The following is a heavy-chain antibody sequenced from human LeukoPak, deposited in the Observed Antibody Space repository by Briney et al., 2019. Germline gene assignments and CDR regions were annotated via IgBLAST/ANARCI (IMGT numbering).Heavy chain of an antibody. CDR3: ARDSDYYDSSGYYYFDY. Sequence: ASVKVSCKASGYTFTRNGICWVRQAPGQGLEWMGWISGYNGNTKYAQKFQGRVTMTRDTSTSTVYMELSSLRSEDTAVYYCARDSDYYDSSGYYYFDYWGQGTLVTVSS. V-gene: IGHV1-18*01. CDR1: GYTFTRNG. J-gene: IGHJ4*02. CDR2: ISGYNGNT. D-gene: IGHD3-22*01.